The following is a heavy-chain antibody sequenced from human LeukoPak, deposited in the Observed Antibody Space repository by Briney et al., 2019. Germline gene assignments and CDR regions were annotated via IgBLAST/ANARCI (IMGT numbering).Heavy chain of an antibody. CDR1: GYTFTSYD. V-gene: IGHV1-8*03. CDR3: ARRGYSYGLPYYYYYYMDV. CDR2: MNPNSGNT. J-gene: IGHJ6*03. D-gene: IGHD5-18*01. Sequence: ASVKVSCKASGYTFTSYDINWVRQAPGQGLEWMGWMNPNSGNTGYAQKFQGRVTITRNTSISTAYMELSSLRSEDTAVYYCARRGYSYGLPYYYYYYMDVWGKGTTVTVSS.